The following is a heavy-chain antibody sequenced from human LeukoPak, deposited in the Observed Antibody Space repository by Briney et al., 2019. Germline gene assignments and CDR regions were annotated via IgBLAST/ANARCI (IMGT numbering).Heavy chain of an antibody. J-gene: IGHJ4*02. D-gene: IGHD5-18*01. CDR3: ARAGYSYPYYFDY. Sequence: GGSLRLSCAASGFTFSSYSMNWVRQAPGKGLEWVSSISSSSYIYYADSVKGRFTISRDNAKNSLYLQMNSLRAEDTAVCYCARAGYSYPYYFDYWGQGTLVTVSS. CDR1: GFTFSSYS. CDR2: ISSSSYI. V-gene: IGHV3-21*01.